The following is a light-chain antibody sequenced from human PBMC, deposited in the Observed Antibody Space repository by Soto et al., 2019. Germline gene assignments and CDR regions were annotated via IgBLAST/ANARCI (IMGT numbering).Light chain of an antibody. CDR2: GAS. J-gene: IGKJ5*01. Sequence: EIVLTQSPGALSLSPGERATLSCRASQSVSNNYLAWYRQKPGQAPRLLIYGASNRATGIPDRFSGSGSGTDFTLTISRLEPEDFAVYYCQQYGSSSVTFGQGTRLEIK. CDR3: QQYGSSSVT. V-gene: IGKV3-20*01. CDR1: QSVSNNY.